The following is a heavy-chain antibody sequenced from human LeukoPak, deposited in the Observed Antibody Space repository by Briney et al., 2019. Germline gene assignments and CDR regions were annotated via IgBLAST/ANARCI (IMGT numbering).Heavy chain of an antibody. J-gene: IGHJ2*01. V-gene: IGHV3-74*01. CDR1: GFTFSSYW. CDR2: INTDGSST. D-gene: IGHD6-19*01. Sequence: GGSLRLSCAASGFTFSSYWMHWVRQAPGKGLVWVSRINTDGSSTNYADSVKGRFTISRDNAKNTLSLQMNSLRAEDTAVYYCAKNPRDYAVAPDWYFDLWGRGTLVTVSS. CDR3: AKNPRDYAVAPDWYFDL.